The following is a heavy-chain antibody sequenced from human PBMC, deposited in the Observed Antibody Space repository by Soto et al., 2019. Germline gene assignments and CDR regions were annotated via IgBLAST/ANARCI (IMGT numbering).Heavy chain of an antibody. CDR3: ARGLEWSRSLDP. D-gene: IGHD3-3*01. V-gene: IGHV1-8*01. CDR1: GYTFTSYD. Sequence: QVQLVQSGAEVYKPGASVKVYCKASGYTFTSYDINWVRQATGQGLEWMGWMNPNSGNTGYAQKFQGRVTMTRNTSISTAYMELSSLRSEDTAVYYCARGLEWSRSLDPWGQGTLVTVSP. CDR2: MNPNSGNT. J-gene: IGHJ5*02.